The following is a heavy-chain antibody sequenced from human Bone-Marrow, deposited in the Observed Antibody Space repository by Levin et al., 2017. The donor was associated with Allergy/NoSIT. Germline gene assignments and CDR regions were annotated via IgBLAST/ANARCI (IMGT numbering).Heavy chain of an antibody. V-gene: IGHV4-4*02. J-gene: IGHJ4*02. CDR1: GGSISSNNW. CDR2: IYHSGST. CDR3: ARGNSVSEWSYHFDY. D-gene: IGHD3-3*01. Sequence: PVGSLRLSCAVSGGSISSNNWWSWVRQPPGKGLEWIGEIYHSGSTNYNPSLKSRVTISVDKPKTQFSLKLNSVTAADTAVYYCARGNSVSEWSYHFDYWGQGMLVTVSS.